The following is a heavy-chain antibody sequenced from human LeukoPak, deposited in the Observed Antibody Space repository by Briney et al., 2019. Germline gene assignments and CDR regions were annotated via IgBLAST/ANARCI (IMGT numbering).Heavy chain of an antibody. CDR3: ARDFTWVGYMDV. Sequence: ASVKVSCKASGGTFSSYAISWVRQAPGQGLEWMGWINTNTGNPTYAQGFTGRFVFSLDTSVSTAYLQISSLKAEDTAVYYCARDFTWVGYMDVWGKGTTVTVSS. V-gene: IGHV7-4-1*02. CDR2: INTNTGNP. D-gene: IGHD2-15*01. CDR1: GGTFSSYA. J-gene: IGHJ6*03.